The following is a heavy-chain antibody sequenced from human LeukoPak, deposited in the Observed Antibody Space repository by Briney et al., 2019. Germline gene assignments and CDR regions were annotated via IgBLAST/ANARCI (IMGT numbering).Heavy chain of an antibody. CDR1: GFTFSSYG. D-gene: IGHD3-22*01. Sequence: PGGSLRLSCAASGFTFSSYGMHWVRQAPGKGLEWVAVIWYDGSNKYYADSVKGRFTISRDNAKNSLYLQMNSLRAEDTAVYYCAIYYYGGNFAYWGQGTLVTVSS. J-gene: IGHJ4*02. CDR2: IWYDGSNK. CDR3: AIYYYGGNFAY. V-gene: IGHV3-33*03.